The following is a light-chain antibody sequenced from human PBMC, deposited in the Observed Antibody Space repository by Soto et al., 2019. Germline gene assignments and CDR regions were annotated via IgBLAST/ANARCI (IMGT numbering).Light chain of an antibody. CDR1: QSVDSN. Sequence: IVMTQSPATLSVSPGERATLSCRASQSVDSNLAWYQQKPGQAPRLLIYAASTRATGIPARFSGSGSGTEFILTISGLQSEDFAVYYCQQYNNWPPGPLTFGGGTKVEI. CDR3: QQYNNWPPGPLT. J-gene: IGKJ4*01. CDR2: AAS. V-gene: IGKV3-15*01.